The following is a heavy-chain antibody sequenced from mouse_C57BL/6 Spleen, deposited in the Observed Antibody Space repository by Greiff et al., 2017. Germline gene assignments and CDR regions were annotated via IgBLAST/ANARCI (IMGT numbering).Heavy chain of an antibody. J-gene: IGHJ2*01. CDR3: ARYAGRPYGFDY. D-gene: IGHD1-1*01. CDR2: SRNKANDYTT. V-gene: IGHV7-1*01. CDR1: GFTFSDFY. Sequence: EVQVVESGGGLVQSGRSLRLSCATSGFTFSDFYMEWVRQAPGKGLEWIAASRNKANDYTTEYSASVKGRFIVSRDTSQSILYLQMNALRAEDTAIYYCARYAGRPYGFDYWGQGTTLTVSS.